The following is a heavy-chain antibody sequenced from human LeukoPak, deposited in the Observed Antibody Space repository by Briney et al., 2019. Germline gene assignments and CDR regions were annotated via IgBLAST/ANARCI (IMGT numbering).Heavy chain of an antibody. CDR3: ARPTAGGYFDY. Sequence: SETLSLTCTVSGGTISNYYWSWIRQPPGKGLEWIGQIYYSGSTNYNPSLKSRVTISVDTSKNQFSLKLSSVTAADTAVYYCARPTAGGYFDYWGQGTLVTVSS. V-gene: IGHV4-59*01. CDR2: IYYSGST. D-gene: IGHD6-13*01. J-gene: IGHJ4*02. CDR1: GGTISNYY.